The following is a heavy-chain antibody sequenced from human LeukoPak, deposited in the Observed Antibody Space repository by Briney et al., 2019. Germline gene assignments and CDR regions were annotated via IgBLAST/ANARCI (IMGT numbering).Heavy chain of an antibody. V-gene: IGHV4-31*03. Sequence: SQTLSLTCTVSGGSISSGGYYWSWIRQHPGKGLEWIGYIYYSGSTYYNPSLKSRVTISVDTSKNQFSLKLSSVTAADTAVYYCAREGPLSVLGHILVVTQPLGAFDIWGQGTMVTVSS. CDR3: AREGPLSVLGHILVVTQPLGAFDI. D-gene: IGHD2-21*02. CDR1: GGSISSGGYY. J-gene: IGHJ3*02. CDR2: IYYSGST.